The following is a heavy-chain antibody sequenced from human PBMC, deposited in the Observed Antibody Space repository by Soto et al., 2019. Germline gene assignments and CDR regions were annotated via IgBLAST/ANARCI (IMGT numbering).Heavy chain of an antibody. CDR1: GFIFDNYW. J-gene: IGHJ4*02. V-gene: IGHV3-74*01. Sequence: GGSLRLSCAASGFIFDNYWMHWVRQAPGKGLVWVSRLNNDGSTTNYADSAKGRFTISRDNAKNTLYLQMNSLRAEDTAVYYSAVRTADFDHWGQGTLVTVSS. CDR3: AVRTADFDH. D-gene: IGHD2-21*02. CDR2: LNNDGSTT.